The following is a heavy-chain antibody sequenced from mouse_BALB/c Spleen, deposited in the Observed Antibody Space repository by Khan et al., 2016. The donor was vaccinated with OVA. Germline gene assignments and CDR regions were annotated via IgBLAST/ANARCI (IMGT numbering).Heavy chain of an antibody. V-gene: IGHV1S135*01. Sequence: VHVKQSGPELMKPGASVKISCKASGYSFTTYYLHWVMQSHGESLEWIGYVDPFSGGTTYNQKFKGKATLTVDKSSSTAYMHLSNLTSEDSAVYDCTRHGYVAWFTYWGQGTLVTVSA. CDR2: VDPFSGGT. CDR3: TRHGYVAWFTY. CDR1: GYSFTTYY. J-gene: IGHJ3*01. D-gene: IGHD2-14*01.